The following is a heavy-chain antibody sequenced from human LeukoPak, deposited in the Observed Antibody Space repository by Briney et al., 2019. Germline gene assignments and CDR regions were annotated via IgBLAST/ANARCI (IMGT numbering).Heavy chain of an antibody. CDR1: GFTLSGYF. CDR3: ARLRNVVNVHWGFFDT. CDR2: FGNNGVAI. Sequence: GGSLRLSCAASGFTLSGYFMNWLRQAPGKGLEWASCFGNNGVAIYYADSVKGRFTISRDNAKNSLYLQMSSLRAEDTAVYFCARLRNVVNVHWGFFDTWGQGAMVTVSS. V-gene: IGHV3-48*04. J-gene: IGHJ4*02. D-gene: IGHD4-23*01.